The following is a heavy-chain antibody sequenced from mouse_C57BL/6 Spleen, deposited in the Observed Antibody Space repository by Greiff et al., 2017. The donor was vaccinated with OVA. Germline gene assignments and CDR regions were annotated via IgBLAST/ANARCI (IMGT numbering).Heavy chain of an antibody. CDR3: ARRRDGYLYYFDY. CDR2: IDPSDSYT. D-gene: IGHD2-3*01. CDR1: GYTFTSYW. Sequence: QVQLKQPGAELVMPGASVKLSCKASGYTFTSYWMHWVKQRPGQGLEWIGEIDPSDSYTNYNQKFKGKSTLTVDKSSSTAYMQLSSLTSEDSAVYYCARRRDGYLYYFDYWGQGTTLTVSS. V-gene: IGHV1-69*01. J-gene: IGHJ2*01.